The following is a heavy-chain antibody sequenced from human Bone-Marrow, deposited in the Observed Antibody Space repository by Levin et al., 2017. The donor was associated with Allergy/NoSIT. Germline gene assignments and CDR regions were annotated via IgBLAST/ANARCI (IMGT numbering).Heavy chain of an antibody. Sequence: LSLTCVASGFTFSTSGMSWVRQAPGKGLEWVSSITNGGDGTYYADSVKGRFTISRDNSKNTLYLQMNIVRGEDTAVYHCAKLWGRGSGWADHWGQGTLVTVSS. V-gene: IGHV3-23*01. D-gene: IGHD6-19*01. CDR2: ITNGGDGT. J-gene: IGHJ5*02. CDR1: GFTFSTSG. CDR3: AKLWGRGSGWADH.